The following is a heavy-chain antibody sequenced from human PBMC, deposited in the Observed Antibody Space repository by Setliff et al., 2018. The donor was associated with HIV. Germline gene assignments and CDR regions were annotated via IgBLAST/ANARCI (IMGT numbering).Heavy chain of an antibody. V-gene: IGHV5-51*01. D-gene: IGHD3-3*01. CDR2: IYPGDSDT. Sequence: PGESLKISCEASGYIFTDYWIGWVRQMPGKGLEWMGIIYPGDSDTRYSPSFQGQVTISADKSISTAYLQWSSLKASDTAMYYCARSGYSSSFFDYWGQGTLVTVSS. J-gene: IGHJ4*02. CDR3: ARSGYSSSFFDY. CDR1: GYIFTDYW.